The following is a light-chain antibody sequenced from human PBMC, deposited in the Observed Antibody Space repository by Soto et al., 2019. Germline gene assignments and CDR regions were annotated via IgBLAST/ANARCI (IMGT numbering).Light chain of an antibody. CDR2: GSS. Sequence: EVVMKQSPATLSVSPGERVTLSCTASQSVSCILAWYQQKPGQAPRLLIHGSSTRATDIPARFSGSGSGTEFTLTITSLQSEDFAVYYCQQYHNWPPGLTFGGGTRVEIK. J-gene: IGKJ4*01. CDR3: QQYHNWPPGLT. CDR1: QSVSCI. V-gene: IGKV3-15*01.